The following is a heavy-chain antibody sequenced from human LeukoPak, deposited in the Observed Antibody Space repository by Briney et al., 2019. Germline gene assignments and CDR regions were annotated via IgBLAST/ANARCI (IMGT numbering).Heavy chain of an antibody. J-gene: IGHJ5*02. Sequence: SETLSLTCTVSGGSISSYYWSWIRQPPGKGLEWIGYIYTSGSTNYNPSLKSRVTISVDTSKNQFSLKLSSVTAADTAVYYCARRGYSGYDFDPWGQGTLVTVSS. CDR3: ARRGYSGYDFDP. CDR1: GGSISSYY. CDR2: IYTSGST. V-gene: IGHV4-4*09. D-gene: IGHD5-12*01.